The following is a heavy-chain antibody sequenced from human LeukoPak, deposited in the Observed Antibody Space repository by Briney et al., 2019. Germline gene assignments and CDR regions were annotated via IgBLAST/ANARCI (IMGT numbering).Heavy chain of an antibody. D-gene: IGHD2-2*01. Sequence: GGSLRLSCAASGFTFSSYAMHWVRQAPGKGLEWVAVISYDGSNKYYADSVKGRFTISRDNSKNTLYLQMNSLRAEDTAVYYCARSALGYCSSTSCLYAFDIWGQGTMVTVSS. CDR3: ARSALGYCSSTSCLYAFDI. CDR1: GFTFSSYA. CDR2: ISYDGSNK. J-gene: IGHJ3*02. V-gene: IGHV3-30*04.